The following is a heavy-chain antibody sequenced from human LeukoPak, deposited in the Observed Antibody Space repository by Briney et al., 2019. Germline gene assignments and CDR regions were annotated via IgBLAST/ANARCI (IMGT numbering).Heavy chain of an antibody. D-gene: IGHD3-10*01. V-gene: IGHV4-39*07. CDR3: ARLGGSGSYWGAFDY. Sequence: PSETLSLTCTVSGGSISSTSYYWGWIRQPPGKGLEWIGSIYYSGSTYYSPSLKSRVTISVDTSKNQFSLRLRSVTAADTAVYYCARLGGSGSYWGAFDYWGQGTLVTVSS. CDR1: GGSISSTSYY. J-gene: IGHJ4*02. CDR2: IYYSGST.